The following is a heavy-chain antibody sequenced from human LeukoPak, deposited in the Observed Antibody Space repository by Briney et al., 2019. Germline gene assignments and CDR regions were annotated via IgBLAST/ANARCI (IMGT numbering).Heavy chain of an antibody. CDR2: ISGYNGKT. CDR3: ARTRFHYDSSGYYYPLDAFDI. CDR1: GYTFTSYG. D-gene: IGHD3-22*01. V-gene: IGHV1-18*01. J-gene: IGHJ3*02. Sequence: ASVEVSCKASGYTFTSYGITWVRQAPGQGLEWMGRISGYNGKTNFAQKLQGRVTMTTDTSTRTAYMELRSLRSDDTAVYYCARTRFHYDSSGYYYPLDAFDIWGQGTMVTVSS.